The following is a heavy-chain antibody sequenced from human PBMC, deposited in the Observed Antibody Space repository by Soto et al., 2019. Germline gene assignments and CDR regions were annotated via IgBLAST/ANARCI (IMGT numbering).Heavy chain of an antibody. Sequence: SETLSLTCTVSGGSVNSGGLFWTWIRQHPGKGLEWIGHIFYTGSTYYNSSLKSRLSISVDTSKNQFSLKLSSVTAADTAVYYCARHLSWEIDYWGQGTLVTVSS. J-gene: IGHJ4*02. CDR1: GGSVNSGGLF. V-gene: IGHV4-31*03. D-gene: IGHD1-26*01. CDR2: IFYTGST. CDR3: ARHLSWEIDY.